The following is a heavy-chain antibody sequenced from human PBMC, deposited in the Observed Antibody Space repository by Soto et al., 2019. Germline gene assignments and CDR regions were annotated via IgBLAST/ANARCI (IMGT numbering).Heavy chain of an antibody. CDR2: IWFDGSKK. J-gene: IGHJ6*02. D-gene: IGHD3-16*02. V-gene: IGHV3-33*01. CDR3: ARYRLVPYGYVMDV. Sequence: QMQLVESGGGVVQPGRSLRLSCAASGFTFRSYGIHWVRQAPGKGLEWVALIWFDGSKKYYVDSVKGRFAVSRDNSKNTLYLQMNSLRVEDTAVYYFARYRLVPYGYVMDVWGQVTTVTVAS. CDR1: GFTFRSYG.